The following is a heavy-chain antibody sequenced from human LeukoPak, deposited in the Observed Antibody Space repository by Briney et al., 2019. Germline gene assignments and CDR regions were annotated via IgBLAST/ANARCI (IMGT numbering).Heavy chain of an antibody. V-gene: IGHV3-30-3*01. CDR1: GFTFSSYA. CDR3: ARWATVTTLERAFDI. CDR2: ISYDGSNK. D-gene: IGHD4-17*01. J-gene: IGHJ3*02. Sequence: GGSLRLSCAASGFTFSSYAMHWVRQAPGKGLEWVAVISYDGSNKYYADSVKGRFTISRDNSKNTLYLQMNSLRVEDTAVYYCARWATVTTLERAFDIWGQGTMVTVSS.